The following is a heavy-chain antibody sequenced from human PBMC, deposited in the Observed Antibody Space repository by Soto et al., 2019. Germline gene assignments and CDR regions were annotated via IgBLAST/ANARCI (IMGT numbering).Heavy chain of an antibody. CDR1: GLIFNNYW. J-gene: IGHJ6*02. CDR3: TRYGYSYSMDV. V-gene: IGHV3-74*01. Sequence: GGSLRLSCAASGLIFNNYWMLWVRQAPGKGLVWVSRINNDGSSTNYTDSVKGRFTISRDNAKNTVYLQLNSLRAEDTAVYYCTRYGYSYSMDVWGQGTTVTVSS. CDR2: INNDGSST. D-gene: IGHD4-17*01.